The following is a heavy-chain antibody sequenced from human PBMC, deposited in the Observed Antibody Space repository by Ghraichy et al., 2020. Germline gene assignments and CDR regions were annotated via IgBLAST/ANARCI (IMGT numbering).Heavy chain of an antibody. J-gene: IGHJ4*02. CDR3: ARGPGIAAADTTGVDY. Sequence: SETLSLTCAVYGGSFSGYYWSWIRQPPGKRLEWIGEINHSGSTNYNPSLKSRVTISVDTSKNQFSLKLSSVTAADTAVYYCARGPGIAAADTTGVDYWGQGTLVTVSS. D-gene: IGHD6-13*01. V-gene: IGHV4-34*01. CDR2: INHSGST. CDR1: GGSFSGYY.